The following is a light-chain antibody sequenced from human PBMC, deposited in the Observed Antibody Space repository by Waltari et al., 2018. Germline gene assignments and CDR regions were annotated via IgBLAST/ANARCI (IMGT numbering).Light chain of an antibody. CDR1: QRFLYRSNNKNY. Sequence: DIVMTQSPDSLAVSLGERATINCKSSQRFLYRSNNKNYLAWYQQKPGQPPKLLIYWASTRESGVPHRFSGSGSGTDFTLTISSLQAEDVAVYYCQQYYRTPQTFGQGTKVEIK. J-gene: IGKJ1*01. CDR2: WAS. V-gene: IGKV4-1*01. CDR3: QQYYRTPQT.